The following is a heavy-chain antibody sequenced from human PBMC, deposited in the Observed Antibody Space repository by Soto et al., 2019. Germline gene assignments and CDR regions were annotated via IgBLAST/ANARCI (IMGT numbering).Heavy chain of an antibody. CDR3: GRGEYCGGGYGSPYYSYCMDV. J-gene: IGHJ6*03. D-gene: IGHD2-21*01. CDR1: GGSFSGYY. V-gene: IGHV4-34*01. CDR2: INQIATT. Sequence: QVQLQQWGARLLKPSETLSLTCNVYGGSFSGYYWSWIRQPPGEGLEWIGEINQIATTNCNPYLKSRVTMSPDTSKGQISLSLTSVTAADAAVYYCGRGEYCGGGYGSPYYSYCMDVWGTGTTVTVSS.